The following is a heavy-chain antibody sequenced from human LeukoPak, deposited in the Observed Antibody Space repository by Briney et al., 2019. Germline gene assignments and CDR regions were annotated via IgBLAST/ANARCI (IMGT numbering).Heavy chain of an antibody. J-gene: IGHJ4*02. CDR3: ARGVYIAAAQYGY. V-gene: IGHV4-59*01. CDR1: GGSISSYY. CDR2: LYYSGTT. Sequence: SETLSLTCTVSGGSISSYYWSWIRHPPGKGLEWIGYLYYSGTTNYNPSLQGRVTISVDTSKNQFSLKLNSVTAADTAVYYCARGVYIAAAQYGYWGQGTLVTVSS. D-gene: IGHD6-13*01.